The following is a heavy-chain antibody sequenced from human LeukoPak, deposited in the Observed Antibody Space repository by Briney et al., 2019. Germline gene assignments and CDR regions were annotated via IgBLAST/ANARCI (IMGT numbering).Heavy chain of an antibody. CDR2: IYTSGST. V-gene: IGHV4-61*02. D-gene: IGHD3-22*01. CDR3: ASVGYYDSSGYDY. J-gene: IGHJ4*02. CDR1: GGSISSSSYY. Sequence: SETLSLTCTVSGGSISSSSYYWGWIRQPAGKGLEWIGRIYTSGSTYYNPSLKSRVTISVDRSKNQFSLKLSSVTAADTAVYYCASVGYYDSSGYDYWGQGTLVTVSS.